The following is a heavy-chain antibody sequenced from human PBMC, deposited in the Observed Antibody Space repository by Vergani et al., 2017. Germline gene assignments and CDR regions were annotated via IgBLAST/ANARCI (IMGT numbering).Heavy chain of an antibody. CDR3: ARDYYDSSGYYYGDY. CDR1: GFTFSSYS. Sequence: EVQLVESGGGLVQPGGSLRLSCAASGFTFSSYSMNWVRQAPGKGLEWVSYISSSSSTIYYADSVKGRFTISRGNAKNSLYLQMNSLRAEDTAVYYCARDYYDSSGYYYGDYWGQGTLVTVAS. J-gene: IGHJ4*02. CDR2: ISSSSSTI. V-gene: IGHV3-48*04. D-gene: IGHD3-22*01.